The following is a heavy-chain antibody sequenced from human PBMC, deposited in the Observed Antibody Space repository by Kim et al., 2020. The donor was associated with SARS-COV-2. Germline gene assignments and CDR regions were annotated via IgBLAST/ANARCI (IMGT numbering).Heavy chain of an antibody. CDR3: AKGGLRKSSSSGYWYFDL. V-gene: IGHV3-23*01. Sequence: KARFTTSRDKSKNTLYLQMNSLRAEDTAVYYCAKGGLRKSSSSGYWYFDLWGRGTLVTVSS. J-gene: IGHJ2*01. D-gene: IGHD6-6*01.